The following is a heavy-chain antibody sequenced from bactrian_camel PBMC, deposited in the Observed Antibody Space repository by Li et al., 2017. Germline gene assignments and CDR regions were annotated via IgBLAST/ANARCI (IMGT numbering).Heavy chain of an antibody. V-gene: IGHV3S53*01. D-gene: IGHD1*01. Sequence: VQLVESGGGSVQAGGSLRLSCAASGRIYSSYCIAWFRQAPGKEREGVAVIDSDGLAKYADSVKGRFTISKDNARNTLYLQMNSLKPEDTAMYYCAAQPGLKVVNNRKMYVKAENFNYWGQGTQVTVS. CDR1: GRIYSSYC. J-gene: IGHJ4*01. CDR2: IDSDGLA. CDR3: AAQPGLKVVNNRKMYVKAENFNY.